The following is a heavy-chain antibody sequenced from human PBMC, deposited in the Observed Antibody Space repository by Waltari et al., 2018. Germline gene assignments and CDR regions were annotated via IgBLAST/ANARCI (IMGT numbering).Heavy chain of an antibody. Sequence: QVQLVQSGAEVKKPGSSVKVSCKASGGTFSSYAISWVRQAPGQGLEWMGGLVPICGTANYDRKSQGRVTITADESTSTAYMELSSLRSEDTAVYYCARYRCTNGVCTGHNWFDPWGQGTLVTVSS. CDR1: GGTFSSYA. J-gene: IGHJ5*02. CDR2: LVPICGTA. CDR3: ARYRCTNGVCTGHNWFDP. V-gene: IGHV1-69*12. D-gene: IGHD2-8*01.